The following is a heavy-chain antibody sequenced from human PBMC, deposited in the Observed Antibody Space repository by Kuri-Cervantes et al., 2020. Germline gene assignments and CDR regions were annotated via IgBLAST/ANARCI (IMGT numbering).Heavy chain of an antibody. Sequence: GGSLRLSCAASGFTFSNSDMNWVRQAPGKGLEWVGFIRSKPYGGTTEYAASVKGRFTISRDDSKSIAYLQMNSLKTEDTAVYYCTSLYGSGSEKAGLYFDYWGQGTLVTVSS. CDR1: GFTFSNSD. CDR3: TSLYGSGSEKAGLYFDY. D-gene: IGHD3-10*01. CDR2: IRSKPYGGTT. V-gene: IGHV3-49*04. J-gene: IGHJ4*02.